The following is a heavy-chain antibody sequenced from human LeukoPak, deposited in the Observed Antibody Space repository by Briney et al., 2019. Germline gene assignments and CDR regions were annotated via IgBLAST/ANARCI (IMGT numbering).Heavy chain of an antibody. CDR3: AKDCGSIGPYYFDY. D-gene: IGHD3-16*01. Sequence: PGGSLRLSCAASGFTFSRFEMNWVRQAPGKGLEWVSYINISGGTIYYADSVKGRFTISRDNSKNTLYLQMNSLRAEDTAVYYCAKDCGSIGPYYFDYWGQGTLVTVSS. CDR2: INISGGTI. J-gene: IGHJ4*02. V-gene: IGHV3-48*03. CDR1: GFTFSRFE.